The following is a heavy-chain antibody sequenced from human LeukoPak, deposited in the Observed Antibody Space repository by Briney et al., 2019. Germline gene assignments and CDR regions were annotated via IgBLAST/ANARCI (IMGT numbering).Heavy chain of an antibody. J-gene: IGHJ5*02. Sequence: SETLSLTCVVYGGSFSGYYWSWIRQPPGKGLEWTGEINHSGSTNYNPSLKSRVTISVDTSKNQFSLKLSSVTAADTAVYYCARVGGSSSWYRGSHWFDPWGQGTLVTVSS. CDR1: GGSFSGYY. CDR2: INHSGST. CDR3: ARVGGSSSWYRGSHWFDP. V-gene: IGHV4-34*01. D-gene: IGHD6-13*01.